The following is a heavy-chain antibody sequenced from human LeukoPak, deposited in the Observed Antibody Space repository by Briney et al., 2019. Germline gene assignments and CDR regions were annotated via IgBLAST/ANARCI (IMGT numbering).Heavy chain of an antibody. J-gene: IGHJ4*02. D-gene: IGHD1-1*01. CDR1: GDSISRYY. CDR3: ASGRPHFHRY. V-gene: IGHV4-59*01. Sequence: SETLSLTCTVSGDSISRYYWTRIRQPPGGGLKWIRYIYYSGTINYNPSLRSRVTISVDTSKNQFSLKLRSVTAADTAIYYCASGRPHFHRYWGQETLVTVSS. CDR2: IYYSGTI.